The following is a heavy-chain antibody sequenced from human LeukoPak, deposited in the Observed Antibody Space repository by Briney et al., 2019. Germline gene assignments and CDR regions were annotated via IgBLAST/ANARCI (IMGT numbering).Heavy chain of an antibody. Sequence: ASVKVSCKASGYTFTGYYMHWVRQAPGQGLEWMGWINPNSGGTNYAQKFQGRVTMTRDTSISTAYMELSSLRSEDTAMYYCARDNRVLRLGDVSSNLDYWGQGTLVSVSS. D-gene: IGHD3-16*02. CDR3: ARDNRVLRLGDVSSNLDY. CDR1: GYTFTGYY. CDR2: INPNSGGT. V-gene: IGHV1-2*02. J-gene: IGHJ4*02.